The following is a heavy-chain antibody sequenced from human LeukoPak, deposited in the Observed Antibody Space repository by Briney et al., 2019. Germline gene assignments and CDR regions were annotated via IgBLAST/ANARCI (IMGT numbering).Heavy chain of an antibody. CDR3: ARVRADPYGGNPYYYYGMDV. CDR2: INHSGST. V-gene: IGHV4-34*01. J-gene: IGHJ6*02. CDR1: GGSISTYY. Sequence: PSETLSLTCTVSGGSISTYYWSWIRQPPGKGLEWIGEINHSGSTNYNPSLKSRVTISVDTSKNQFSLKLSSVTAADTAVYYCARVRADPYGGNPYYYYGMDVWGQGTTVTVSS. D-gene: IGHD4-17*01.